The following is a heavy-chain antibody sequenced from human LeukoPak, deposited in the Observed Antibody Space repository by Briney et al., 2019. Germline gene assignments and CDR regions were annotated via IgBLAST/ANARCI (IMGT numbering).Heavy chain of an antibody. CDR2: FSGSGGST. CDR1: GFTFSSYA. CDR3: AKRVYYYDSSGDAFDI. Sequence: GGSLRLSSAASGFTFSSYAVGWVRQAPGRVLEWVSAFSGSGGSTYYADSVKGRFTISRDNSKNTLYLHMNSLRAEDTAVYYCAKRVYYYDSSGDAFDIWGQGTMVTVSS. J-gene: IGHJ3*02. V-gene: IGHV3-23*01. D-gene: IGHD3-22*01.